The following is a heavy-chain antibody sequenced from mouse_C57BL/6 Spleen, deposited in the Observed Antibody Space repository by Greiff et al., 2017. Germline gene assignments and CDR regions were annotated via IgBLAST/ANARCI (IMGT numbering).Heavy chain of an antibody. J-gene: IGHJ2*01. CDR2: ISSGSSTI. Sequence: EVQRVESGGGLVKPGGPLKFSCAASGFTFSDYGMHWVRQAPEKGLEWVAYISSGSSTIYYADTVKGRVTISRDNAKNTLFLQMTSLRSEDTAVCYCASGGYPFDYWGQGTTLTVSS. D-gene: IGHD1-1*02. CDR3: ASGGYPFDY. V-gene: IGHV5-17*01. CDR1: GFTFSDYG.